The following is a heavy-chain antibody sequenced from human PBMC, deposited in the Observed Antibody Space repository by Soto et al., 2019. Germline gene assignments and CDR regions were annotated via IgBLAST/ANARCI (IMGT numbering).Heavy chain of an antibody. CDR2: MNPDSGTT. CDR3: TRNRRETGDFDF. Sequence: QVQLVQSGAEVRKPGASVKVPCKSSGYTFTTYDINWLRQARGQGLQWMGWMNPDSGTTGYAQTFQGRVTLTRDTSMNTAYMELSRLTYEDTAVYYCTRNRRETGDFDFWGQGTLVTVSS. J-gene: IGHJ4*02. D-gene: IGHD7-27*01. V-gene: IGHV1-8*01. CDR1: GYTFTTYD.